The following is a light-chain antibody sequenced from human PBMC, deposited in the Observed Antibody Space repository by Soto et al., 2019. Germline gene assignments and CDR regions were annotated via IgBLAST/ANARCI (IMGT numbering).Light chain of an antibody. Sequence: AIQLTQSPSSLSTFVGDRVTITCRASQGIRSALARYQQKPGKAPRLLIYDASFLESGVPSRFSGSGSGTDFTLSISNLQPEDFGIYYCQHFNSYSGTFGPGTRVDFK. CDR1: QGIRSA. CDR2: DAS. V-gene: IGKV1-13*02. J-gene: IGKJ3*01. CDR3: QHFNSYSGT.